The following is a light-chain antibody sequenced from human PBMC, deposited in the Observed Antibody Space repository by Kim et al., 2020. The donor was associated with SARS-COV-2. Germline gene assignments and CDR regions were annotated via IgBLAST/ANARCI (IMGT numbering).Light chain of an antibody. Sequence: GKTVTISSTRSSGSIASNYVQWYQQRPGSAPTTVIYEDNQRPSGVPDRFSGSIDSSSNSASLTISGLKTEDEADYYCQSYDSSNYVFGTGTKVTVL. CDR2: EDN. V-gene: IGLV6-57*03. J-gene: IGLJ1*01. CDR3: QSYDSSNYV. CDR1: SGSIASNY.